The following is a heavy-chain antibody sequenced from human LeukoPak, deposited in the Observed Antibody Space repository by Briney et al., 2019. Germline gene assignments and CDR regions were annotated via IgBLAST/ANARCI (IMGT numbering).Heavy chain of an antibody. CDR3: AKSLYGSGSYYNWFDP. D-gene: IGHD3-10*01. CDR2: INHRGST. CDR1: GGSFSGYH. Sequence: SETLSLTCVVYGGSFSGYHWSWIRQSLGKGLEWIGEINHRGSTNYNPSLKRRVTMSLDTSKNQFSLKLSSVTAADTAVYYCAKSLYGSGSYYNWFDPWGQGTLVTVSS. J-gene: IGHJ5*02. V-gene: IGHV4-34*01.